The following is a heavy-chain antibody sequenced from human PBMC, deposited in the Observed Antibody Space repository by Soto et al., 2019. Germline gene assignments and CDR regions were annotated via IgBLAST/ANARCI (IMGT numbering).Heavy chain of an antibody. D-gene: IGHD3-22*01. CDR1: GSTLTELS. CDR2: FDPEDGET. V-gene: IGHV1-24*01. Sequence: ASVKVSCKVSGSTLTELSMHWVRQAPGKGLEWMGGFDPEDGETIYAQKFQGRVTMTEDTSTDTAYMELSSLRSEDTAVYYCATGGYYDSSGYPSAEYFQHWGQGTLVTVSS. J-gene: IGHJ1*01. CDR3: ATGGYYDSSGYPSAEYFQH.